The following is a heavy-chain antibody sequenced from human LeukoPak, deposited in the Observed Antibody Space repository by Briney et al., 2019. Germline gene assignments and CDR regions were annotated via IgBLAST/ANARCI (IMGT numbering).Heavy chain of an antibody. CDR2: IYHSGST. CDR3: ARLGRYGDQSIDY. CDR1: GGSISSSNW. V-gene: IGHV4-4*02. J-gene: IGHJ4*02. D-gene: IGHD4-17*01. Sequence: PSETLSLTCAVSGGSISSSNWWSWVRQPPGKGLEWIGEIYHSGSTNYNPSLKSRVTISVDKSKNQFSLKLSSVTAADTAVYYCARLGRYGDQSIDYWGQGTLVTVSS.